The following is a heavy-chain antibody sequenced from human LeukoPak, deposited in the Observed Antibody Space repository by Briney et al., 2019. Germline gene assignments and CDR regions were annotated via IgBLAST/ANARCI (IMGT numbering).Heavy chain of an antibody. D-gene: IGHD2-21*02. V-gene: IGHV1-46*01. CDR1: GYTFTSYY. J-gene: IGHJ4*02. CDR3: ARVGGLYCGGDCYRFDY. CDR2: INPSGRST. Sequence: ASVKVSCKASGYTFTSYYMHWVRQAPGQGLEWMGRINPSGRSTSYAQKFQGRVTMTRDTSTSTVYMELSSLRSEDTAVYYCARVGGLYCGGDCYRFDYWGQGTLVTVSS.